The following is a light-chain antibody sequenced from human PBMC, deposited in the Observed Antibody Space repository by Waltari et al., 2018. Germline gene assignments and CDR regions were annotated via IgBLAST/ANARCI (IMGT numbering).Light chain of an antibody. Sequence: QLGVPPSPSASASLGASVKLTCILSSGHSTTAVPSHQQQPEKGHRFLRKVNSDGSHSKGDGIPDRFSGSSSGAERYLTISSLQSEDEADYYCQAWGTGIQGVFGGGTKLTVL. CDR2: VNSDGSH. J-gene: IGLJ3*02. CDR3: QAWGTGIQGV. CDR1: SGHSTTA. V-gene: IGLV4-69*01.